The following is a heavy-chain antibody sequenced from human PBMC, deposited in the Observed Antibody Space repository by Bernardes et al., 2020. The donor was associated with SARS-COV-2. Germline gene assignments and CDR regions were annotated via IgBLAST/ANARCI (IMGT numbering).Heavy chain of an antibody. Sequence: GGSLRLSCAASGFTFSSYWMSWVRQAPGKGLEWVANIKQDGSEKYYVDSVKGRFTISRDNAKNSLYLQMNSLRAEDTAVYYCARESYYDFWSGYYGMDVWGQGTTVTVSS. J-gene: IGHJ6*02. CDR3: ARESYYDFWSGYYGMDV. D-gene: IGHD3-3*01. CDR1: GFTFSSYW. V-gene: IGHV3-7*03. CDR2: IKQDGSEK.